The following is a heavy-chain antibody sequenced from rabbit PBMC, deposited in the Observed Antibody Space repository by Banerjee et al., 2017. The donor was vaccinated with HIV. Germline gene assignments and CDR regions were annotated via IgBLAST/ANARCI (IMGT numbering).Heavy chain of an antibody. CDR1: GCSFSNKYV. V-gene: IGHV1S45*01. D-gene: IGHD6-1*01. Sequence: QEQLVESGGGLVQPEGSLTLTCTAYGCSFSNKYVRDWVRQAPREGLEWIAFIYSGSSNGPYDASWAKSRFTSSNTSSTTVSLQMTSLTAADTATYFCARDWADSNGYSYSYDLNLWGPGTLVTVS. CDR3: ARDWADSNGYSYSYDLNL. J-gene: IGHJ4*01. CDR2: IYSGSSNGP.